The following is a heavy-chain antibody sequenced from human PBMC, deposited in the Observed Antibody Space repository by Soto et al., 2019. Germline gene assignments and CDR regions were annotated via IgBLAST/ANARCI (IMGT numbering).Heavy chain of an antibody. CDR2: IWYDGSYR. Sequence: QVQLVQSGGGVVQSGRSLRLSCISSGFTFNTYGMFWARQAPGTGLEWVAGIWYDGSYRYYVDSVKGRFTVSRDNSKNTVYLEMNNLRAEDTVVYYCARISGSGHLGWFDPWGQGTLVTVSS. CDR3: ARISGSGHLGWFDP. CDR1: GFTFNTYG. V-gene: IGHV3-33*01. J-gene: IGHJ5*02. D-gene: IGHD3-10*01.